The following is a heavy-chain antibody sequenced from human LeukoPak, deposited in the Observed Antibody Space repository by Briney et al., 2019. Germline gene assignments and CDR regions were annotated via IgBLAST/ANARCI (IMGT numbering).Heavy chain of an antibody. CDR1: GYSFTSYW. CDR2: IYPGDSDT. V-gene: IGHV5-51*01. Sequence: GESLKISCKGSGYSFTSYWIGWVRQMPGKGLEWMGIIYPGDSDTRYSPSFQGQVTISVDKSISTAYLQWSSLKASDTAMYYCARRVGYCSSTSCLFDYWGQGTLVTVSS. CDR3: ARRVGYCSSTSCLFDY. J-gene: IGHJ4*02. D-gene: IGHD2-2*01.